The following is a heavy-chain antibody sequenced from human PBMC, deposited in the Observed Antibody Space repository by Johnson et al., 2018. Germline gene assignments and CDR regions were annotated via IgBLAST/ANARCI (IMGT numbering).Heavy chain of an antibody. CDR2: ISYDGSNK. CDR3: AKEGDIGVVITIPLHGGMDV. J-gene: IGHJ6*02. Sequence: VQLLESGGGVVQPGRSLRLSCAASGFTFSSYGMHWVRQAPGKGLEWVAVISYDGSNKYYADSVKGRFTISRDNSKNTLYLQMNSLRAEETAGYYCAKEGDIGVVITIPLHGGMDVWGQGTTVTVSS. V-gene: IGHV3-30*18. D-gene: IGHD3-3*01. CDR1: GFTFSSYG.